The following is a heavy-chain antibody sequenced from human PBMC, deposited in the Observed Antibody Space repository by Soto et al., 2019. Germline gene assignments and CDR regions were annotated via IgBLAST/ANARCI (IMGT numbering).Heavy chain of an antibody. Sequence: GGSLRLSCAASGFTFSSYAMSWVRQAPGKGLEWVSAISGSGGSTYYADSVKGRFTISRDNSKNTLYLQMNSLRAEDTAVYYCAKDLIGGYYGSGSFDYWGQGTLVTVSS. V-gene: IGHV3-23*01. D-gene: IGHD3-10*01. CDR3: AKDLIGGYYGSGSFDY. CDR2: ISGSGGST. CDR1: GFTFSSYA. J-gene: IGHJ4*02.